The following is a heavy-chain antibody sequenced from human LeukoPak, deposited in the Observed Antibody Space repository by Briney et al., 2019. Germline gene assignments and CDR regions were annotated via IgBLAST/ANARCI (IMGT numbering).Heavy chain of an antibody. CDR3: AKASIRGAYCGGDCHNVMDV. J-gene: IGHJ6*02. CDR2: IYSGGDT. CDR1: GFTFSSSD. D-gene: IGHD2-21*02. Sequence: GGSLRLSCATSGFTFSSSDMTWVRQSPGEGLEWVSLIYSGGDTYYADSAKGRFTISRDNSKNTLYLQMNSLRAEDTAVYYCAKASIRGAYCGGDCHNVMDVWGQGTTVTVSS. V-gene: IGHV3-66*01.